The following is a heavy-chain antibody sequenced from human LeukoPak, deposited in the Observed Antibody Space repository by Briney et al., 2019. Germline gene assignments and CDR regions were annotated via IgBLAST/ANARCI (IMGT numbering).Heavy chain of an antibody. D-gene: IGHD1-26*01. CDR1: GFSLSSYG. J-gene: IGHJ4*02. Sequence: GGSLRLPCAASGFSLSSYGMTWVRQAPGKGLEWVSTLSDSGGGTYYADSVKGRFTISRDNSRNTLYLQMHSLRVEDTAVYYCAKDQWELLSGFDYWGQGTLVTVSS. V-gene: IGHV3-23*01. CDR2: LSDSGGGT. CDR3: AKDQWELLSGFDY.